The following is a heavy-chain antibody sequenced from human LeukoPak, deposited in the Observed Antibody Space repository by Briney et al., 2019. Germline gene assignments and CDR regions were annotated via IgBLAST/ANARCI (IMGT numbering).Heavy chain of an antibody. CDR2: IYTSGST. D-gene: IGHD3-3*01. V-gene: IGHV4-4*07. J-gene: IGHJ6*02. CDR3: ARDHHYDFWSGYPLYYYYGMDV. Sequence: SETLSLTCTVSGGSISSYYWSWIRQPAGKGLEWIGRIYTSGSTNYNPSLKSRVTMSVDTSKNQFSLKLSSVTAADTAVYYCARDHHYDFWSGYPLYYYYGMDVWGQGTLVTVSS. CDR1: GGSISSYY.